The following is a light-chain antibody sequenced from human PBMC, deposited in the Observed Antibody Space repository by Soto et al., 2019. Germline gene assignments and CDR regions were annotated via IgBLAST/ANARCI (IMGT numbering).Light chain of an antibody. CDR2: GAS. V-gene: IGKV3-15*01. CDR3: QQYDDRPLT. CDR1: QSVRSN. J-gene: IGKJ4*01. Sequence: EIVMTQSPAILSVFPGERATLSCRASQSVRSNLAWYQQRPGQAPRILIYGASTRATGIPARFSGSGSGTEFTLTISSLQSEDFAIYYCQQYDDRPLTFGGGAQVESK.